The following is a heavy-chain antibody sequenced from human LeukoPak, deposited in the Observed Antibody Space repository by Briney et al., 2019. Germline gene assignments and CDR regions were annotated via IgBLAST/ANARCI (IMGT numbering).Heavy chain of an antibody. CDR3: ASLRYSYGPADYGMDV. D-gene: IGHD5-18*01. V-gene: IGHV4-59*01. Sequence: SEAPSLTRTLSRGSISSYYWCWIRHPPGEGLEWIGYIYYCGSTNYNPSLKSRVTISVDTSKNQFSLRLSSVTAADTAVYYCASLRYSYGPADYGMDVWGQGTTVTVSS. J-gene: IGHJ6*02. CDR2: IYYCGST. CDR1: RGSISSYY.